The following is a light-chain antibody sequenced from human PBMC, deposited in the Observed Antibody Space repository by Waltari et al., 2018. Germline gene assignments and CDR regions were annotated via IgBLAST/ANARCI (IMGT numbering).Light chain of an antibody. CDR3: SAFAGSNNFGV. V-gene: IGLV2-8*01. Sequence: QSALTQPPSASGSPGQSVTISCTGTSRDIGGSNFVSWYQQRPGTAPRFLIYDVNKRPSGVSDPFAGSKSGNTASLTVSGLQPDDEATYYCSAFAGSNNFGVFGGGTKLTVL. CDR2: DVN. CDR1: SRDIGGSNF. J-gene: IGLJ3*02.